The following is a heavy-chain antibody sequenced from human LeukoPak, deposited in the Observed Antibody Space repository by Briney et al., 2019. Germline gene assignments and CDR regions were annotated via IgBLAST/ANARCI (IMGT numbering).Heavy chain of an antibody. CDR3: AKGVQDKGYFFYGLDV. CDR2: IRYDESNK. Sequence: PGGSLRLSCGASGFTFSSYAMSWVRQAPGKGLEWVAFIRYDESNKYYEESVKGRLTISRDNSKNTLYLQMNSLRAEDTAVYYCAKGVQDKGYFFYGLDVWGQGTTVTVSS. CDR1: GFTFSSYA. D-gene: IGHD6-13*01. V-gene: IGHV3-30*02. J-gene: IGHJ6*02.